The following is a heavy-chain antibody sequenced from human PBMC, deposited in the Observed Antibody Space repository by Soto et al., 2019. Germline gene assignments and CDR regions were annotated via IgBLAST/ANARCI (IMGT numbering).Heavy chain of an antibody. V-gene: IGHV3-23*01. J-gene: IGHJ6*02. CDR2: ISGSGGST. Sequence: GGSLRLCCAASGFTFGTYAMNWVRQAPGKGLEWVSGISGSGGSTYYADSVKGRFTISRDNSKNTLYLQMNSLRAEDTAVYYCAKDCCWTVHYSGLDVWGQGTTVTICS. CDR3: AKDCCWTVHYSGLDV. D-gene: IGHD2-15*01. CDR1: GFTFGTYA.